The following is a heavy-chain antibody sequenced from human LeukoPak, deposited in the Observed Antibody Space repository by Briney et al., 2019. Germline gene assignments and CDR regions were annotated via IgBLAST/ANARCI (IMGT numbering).Heavy chain of an antibody. CDR2: IRYDGSNK. V-gene: IGHV3-30*02. CDR3: AKERVYYYDSSGYYSNDY. J-gene: IGHJ4*02. CDR1: GFTFSSYG. Sequence: GGSLRLSCAASGFTFSSYGMHWVRQAPGKGLEWVAFIRYDGSNKYYADSVKGRFTISRDNSKNTLYLQMNSLRAEDTAVYYCAKERVYYYDSSGYYSNDYWGQGTLVTVSS. D-gene: IGHD3-22*01.